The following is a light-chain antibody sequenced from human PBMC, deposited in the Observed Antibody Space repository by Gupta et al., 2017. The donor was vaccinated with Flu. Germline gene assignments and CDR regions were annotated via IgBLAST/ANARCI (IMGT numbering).Light chain of an antibody. J-gene: IGKJ4*01. CDR1: QSVLYSSNNKNY. CDR2: WAS. Sequence: IVMTQSTDSLAVSLGERATINCKSSQSVLYSSNNKNYLAWYQQKPGQPPKLLIYWASTRESGVPDRFSGSGSGTDFTLTISSLQAEDVAVYYCQQYYSTPPVTFGGGTKVEIK. V-gene: IGKV4-1*01. CDR3: QQYYSTPPVT.